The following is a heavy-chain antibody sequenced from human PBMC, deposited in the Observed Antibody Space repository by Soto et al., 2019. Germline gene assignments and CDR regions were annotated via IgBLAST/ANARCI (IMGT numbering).Heavy chain of an antibody. Sequence: PSETLSLTCTVSGGSISSSSYYWGWIRQPPGKGLEWIGSIYYSGSTYYNPSLKSRVTISVDTSKNQFSLKLSSVTAADTAVYYCARLPGYYYGSGRAPGWFNPWGQGTLVTVSS. CDR1: GGSISSSSYY. CDR3: ARLPGYYYGSGRAPGWFNP. CDR2: IYYSGST. D-gene: IGHD3-10*01. V-gene: IGHV4-39*01. J-gene: IGHJ5*02.